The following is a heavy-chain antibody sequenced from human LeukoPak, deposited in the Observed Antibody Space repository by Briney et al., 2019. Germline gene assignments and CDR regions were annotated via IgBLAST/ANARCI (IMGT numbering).Heavy chain of an antibody. V-gene: IGHV4-59*01. CDR3: ARGQGYYDSSGYYYRTDYFDY. J-gene: IGHJ4*02. Sequence: SETLSLTCTVSGGSISSYYWSWIRQPPGKGLEWIGYIYYSGSTNYTPSLKSRVTISVDTSKNQFSLKLSSVTAADTAVYYCARGQGYYDSSGYYYRTDYFDYWGQGTLVTVSS. CDR2: IYYSGST. D-gene: IGHD3-22*01. CDR1: GGSISSYY.